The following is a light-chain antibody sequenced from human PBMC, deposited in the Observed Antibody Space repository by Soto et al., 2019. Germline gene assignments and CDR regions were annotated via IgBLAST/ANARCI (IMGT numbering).Light chain of an antibody. Sequence: EIVLTQSPGTLSLSPGERATLSCRANQSVSSSYLAWYQHEPGQAPRLLIYGASSRATGIPDRFSGSGSGTDFTLTISRLEPEYFAVYYCQQYGSSPHTFGQGTKLEIK. CDR1: QSVSSSY. CDR2: GAS. J-gene: IGKJ2*01. V-gene: IGKV3-20*01. CDR3: QQYGSSPHT.